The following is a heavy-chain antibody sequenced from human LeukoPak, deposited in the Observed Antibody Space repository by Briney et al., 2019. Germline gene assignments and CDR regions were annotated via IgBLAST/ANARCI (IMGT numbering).Heavy chain of an antibody. CDR1: GFTFRTYG. V-gene: IGHV3-30*02. Sequence: GGSLRLSCAASGFTFRTYGMHWVRQAPGKGLEWVAFIRYDGSNKYYADSVKGGFTISRDNSKNTLYLQVNSLRAEHTAVYYCARRPGPTVTTVWFDPWGQGTLVTVSS. CDR3: ARRPGPTVTTVWFDP. D-gene: IGHD4-11*01. J-gene: IGHJ5*02. CDR2: IRYDGSNK.